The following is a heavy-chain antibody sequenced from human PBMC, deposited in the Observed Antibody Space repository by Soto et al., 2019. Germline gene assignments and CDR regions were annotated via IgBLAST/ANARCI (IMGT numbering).Heavy chain of an antibody. CDR3: ARGYSYGYGPAYYYYYYGMDV. CDR1: GYTFTSYD. CDR2: MNPNSGNT. J-gene: IGHJ6*02. Sequence: ASVKVSCKXSGYTFTSYDINWVRQATGQGLERMGWMNPNSGNTGYAQKFQGRVTMTRNTSRSTAYMELSSMRSEDTAVYYCARGYSYGYGPAYYYYYYGMDVWGQGTTVTVSS. V-gene: IGHV1-8*01. D-gene: IGHD5-18*01.